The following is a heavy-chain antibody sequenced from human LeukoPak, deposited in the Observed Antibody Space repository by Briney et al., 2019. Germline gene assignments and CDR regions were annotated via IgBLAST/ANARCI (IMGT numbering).Heavy chain of an antibody. CDR3: ARGDPHADL. V-gene: IGHV3-48*03. CDR2: ITISGHTK. J-gene: IGHJ5*02. CDR1: GFDLSTYE. Sequence: GGSLRLSCAASGFDLSTYEMNWVRHAPGPGLEWIADITISGHTKNYADSVKGRFSISRDNARTSLYLQMHSLRVEDTGVYYCARGDPHADLWGQGTLVTVSS. D-gene: IGHD5-24*01.